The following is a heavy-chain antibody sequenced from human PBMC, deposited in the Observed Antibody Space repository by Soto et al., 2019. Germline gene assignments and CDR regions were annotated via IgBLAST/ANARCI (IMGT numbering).Heavy chain of an antibody. D-gene: IGHD1-26*01. CDR1: GFTFSSCA. CDR3: AKSKRAENSGRKGWDYYYGMDV. V-gene: IGHV3-23*01. CDR2: ISGSGGST. J-gene: IGHJ6*02. Sequence: EVQLLESGGGLVQPGGSLRLSCAASGFTFSSCAMSWVRQAPGKGLEWVSAISGSGGSTYYADSVKGRFTISRDNSKNTLYLQMNSLRAEDTAVYYCAKSKRAENSGRKGWDYYYGMDVWGQGTTVTVSS.